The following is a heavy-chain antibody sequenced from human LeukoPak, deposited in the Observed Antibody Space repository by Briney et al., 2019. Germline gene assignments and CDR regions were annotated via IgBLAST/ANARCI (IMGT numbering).Heavy chain of an antibody. CDR1: GYTFINYW. CDR2: IYPGDSDT. J-gene: IGHJ3*02. CDR3: AMLFRPPYCGSDPCTLDI. V-gene: IGHV5-51*01. D-gene: IGHD2-21*02. Sequence: GESLKISCKGFGYTFINYWIAWVRQMPGKGLEWMGIIYPGDSDTRYSPSFQGQVTTSADKSISTAYVQWSSLKASDSAMYYCAMLFRPPYCGSDPCTLDIWGQGTMVTVSS.